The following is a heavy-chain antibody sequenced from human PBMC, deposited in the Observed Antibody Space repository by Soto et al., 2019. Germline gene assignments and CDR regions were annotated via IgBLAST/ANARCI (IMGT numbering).Heavy chain of an antibody. Sequence: QVQLVQSGAEVKKPGSSVKVSCKASGGTFSSYAISWVRQAPGQGLEWMGGIIPIFGTANYAQKFQGRVTISADESTSTAYMELSSLRSEDTAVYYCASGAYDFWSADHHPPGYWGQGTLVTVSS. CDR1: GGTFSSYA. V-gene: IGHV1-69*01. CDR2: IIPIFGTA. CDR3: ASGAYDFWSADHHPPGY. D-gene: IGHD3-3*01. J-gene: IGHJ4*02.